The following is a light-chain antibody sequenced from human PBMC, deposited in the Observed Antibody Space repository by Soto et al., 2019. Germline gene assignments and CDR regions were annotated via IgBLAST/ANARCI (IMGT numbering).Light chain of an antibody. J-gene: IGKJ1*01. V-gene: IGKV4-1*01. CDR3: LQYSTFPRT. CDR2: WAS. Sequence: DIVLTQSPASLAVSLGERATINCKSSQSGLYSSNNKNYLAWYQQKPGQPPKLLIYWASTRESGVPDRFSGSGSGTDSTLTISSLQAEDVAVYYCLQYSTFPRTFGQGAKVDIK. CDR1: QSGLYSSNNKNY.